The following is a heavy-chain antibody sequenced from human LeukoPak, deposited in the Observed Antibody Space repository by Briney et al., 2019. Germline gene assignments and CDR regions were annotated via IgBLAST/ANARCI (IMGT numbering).Heavy chain of an antibody. D-gene: IGHD6-19*01. Sequence: GGSLRLSCAASGFTFSSYAMSWVRQAPGKGLERDSAISGSGGSTYYADSVKGRFTISRDNSKNTLYLQMNILRADDTAEYCCATDYIAVAGKVYCCQESMVIVSS. V-gene: IGHV3-23*01. CDR1: GFTFSSYA. CDR3: ATDYIAVAGKVY. CDR2: ISGSGGST. J-gene: IGHJ4*02.